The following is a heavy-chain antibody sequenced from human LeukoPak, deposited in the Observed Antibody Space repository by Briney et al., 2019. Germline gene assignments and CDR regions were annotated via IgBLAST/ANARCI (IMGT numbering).Heavy chain of an antibody. Sequence: GGSLRLSCAASGFTFDDYAIHWVRQAPGKGLEWVSGISWNGGTIDYADSVKGRFTISRDNAKNSLYLQMNSLRAEDTALYYCAKDPYSRGNSYFDYWGQGTLVTVSS. J-gene: IGHJ4*02. D-gene: IGHD4-23*01. V-gene: IGHV3-9*01. CDR2: ISWNGGTI. CDR1: GFTFDDYA. CDR3: AKDPYSRGNSYFDY.